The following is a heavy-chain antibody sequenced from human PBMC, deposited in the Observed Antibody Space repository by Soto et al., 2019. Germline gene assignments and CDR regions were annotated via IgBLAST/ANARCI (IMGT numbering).Heavy chain of an antibody. J-gene: IGHJ4*02. D-gene: IGHD3-22*01. CDR1: GSSISSSSYY. V-gene: IGHV4-39*07. Sequence: KTSETLSLTCTVSGSSISSSSYYWGWIRQPPGKGLEWIGSIYYSGSTYYNPSLKSRVTISVDTSKNQFSLKLSSVTAADTAVYYCARGPTYYYDSSGYYLFDYWGQGTLVTVSS. CDR2: IYYSGST. CDR3: ARGPTYYYDSSGYYLFDY.